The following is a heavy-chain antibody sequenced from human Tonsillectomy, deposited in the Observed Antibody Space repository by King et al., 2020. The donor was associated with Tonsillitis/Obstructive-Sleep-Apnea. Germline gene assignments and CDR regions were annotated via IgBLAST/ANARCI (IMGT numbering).Heavy chain of an antibody. Sequence: QLVQSGGGLVQPGGSLRLSCAASGFTFSSYAMSWVRQAPGKGLEWVSGNSGSGGITYYADSVKGRFTISRDNFKNTLYLQMNSLRAEDTAVYYCATIPDIVVVPAAIGVFDIWGQGTMVTVSS. D-gene: IGHD2-2*02. V-gene: IGHV3-23*04. CDR2: NSGSGGIT. CDR1: GFTFSSYA. J-gene: IGHJ3*02. CDR3: ATIPDIVVVPAAIGVFDI.